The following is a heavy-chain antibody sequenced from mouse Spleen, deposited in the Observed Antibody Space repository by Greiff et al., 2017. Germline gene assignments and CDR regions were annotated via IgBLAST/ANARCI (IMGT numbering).Heavy chain of an antibody. CDR2: IHPSDSDT. Sequence: QVQLKQPGAELVKPGASVKVSCKASGYTFTSYWMHWVKQRPGQGLEWIGRIHPSDSDTNYNQKFKGKATLTVDKSSSTAYMQLSSLTSEDSAVYYCAIDGNYVWFAYWGQGTLVTVSA. D-gene: IGHD2-1*01. CDR1: GYTFTSYW. V-gene: IGHV1-74*01. CDR3: AIDGNYVWFAY. J-gene: IGHJ3*01.